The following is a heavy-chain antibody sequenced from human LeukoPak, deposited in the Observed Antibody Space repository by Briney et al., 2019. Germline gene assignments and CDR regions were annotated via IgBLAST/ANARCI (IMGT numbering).Heavy chain of an antibody. CDR3: AKDTGPAAGITADY. D-gene: IGHD6-13*01. CDR1: GFTFSNYA. J-gene: IGHJ4*02. V-gene: IGHV3-23*01. CDR2: IRGSDDST. Sequence: GSLRLSCAASGFTFSNYAMTWVRQAPGKGLEWVSTIRGSDDSTYYADSVKGQFTISRDNSKNTLYLQMNSLRAEDTAIYYCAKDTGPAAGITADYWGQGTLVTVSS.